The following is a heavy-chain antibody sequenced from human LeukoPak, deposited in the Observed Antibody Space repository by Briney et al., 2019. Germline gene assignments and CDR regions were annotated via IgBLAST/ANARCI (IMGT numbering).Heavy chain of an antibody. CDR1: GGSISSYY. J-gene: IGHJ5*02. V-gene: IGHV4-59*01. Sequence: SETLSLTCTVSGGSISSYYWSWIRQPPGKGLEWLGYIYYSGSTNYNPSLKSRVTISVDTSKNQFSLKLSSVTAADTAVYYCARYYYDSSGSRFDPWGQGTLVTVSS. CDR3: ARYYYDSSGSRFDP. CDR2: IYYSGST. D-gene: IGHD3-22*01.